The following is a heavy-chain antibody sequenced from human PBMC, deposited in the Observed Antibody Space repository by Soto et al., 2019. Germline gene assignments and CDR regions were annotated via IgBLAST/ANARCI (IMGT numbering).Heavy chain of an antibody. Sequence: GGSLRLSCAASGFTFSSYAMHWVRQAPGKGLEWVAVISYDGSNKYYADSVKGRFTISRDNSKNTLYLQMNSLRAEDTAVYYCARALLDSSGYYGGDYWGQGTLVTVSS. CDR3: ARALLDSSGYYGGDY. CDR1: GFTFSSYA. D-gene: IGHD3-22*01. J-gene: IGHJ4*02. V-gene: IGHV3-30-3*01. CDR2: ISYDGSNK.